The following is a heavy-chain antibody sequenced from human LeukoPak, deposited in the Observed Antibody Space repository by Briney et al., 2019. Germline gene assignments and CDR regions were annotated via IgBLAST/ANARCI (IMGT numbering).Heavy chain of an antibody. D-gene: IGHD3-22*01. V-gene: IGHV3-30*04. J-gene: IGHJ4*02. CDR2: ISYA. Sequence: GESLRLSCAASGFTFSSYAMHWVRQAPGKGLEWVAVISYAVKGRFTISRDNSKNTLYLQMNSLRAEDTAVYYCARDPALTTYYYDSSGYQNWGQGTLVTVSS. CDR3: ARDPALTTYYYDSSGYQN. CDR1: GFTFSSYA.